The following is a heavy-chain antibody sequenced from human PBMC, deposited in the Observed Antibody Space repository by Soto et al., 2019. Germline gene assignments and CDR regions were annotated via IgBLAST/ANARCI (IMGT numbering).Heavy chain of an antibody. CDR2: ISSSGVTT. V-gene: IGHV3-23*01. D-gene: IGHD4-17*01. CDR1: GFTFSSYA. Sequence: VQLLESGGGLVQPGGSLRLSCTASGFTFSSYAMSWVRQAPGKGLEWVSGISSSGVTTYYAASVEGRFTISRDNSKGTLYLQMSSLRAEDTATYYCAKAYAERVTTWVWGQGTLVTVSS. J-gene: IGHJ4*02. CDR3: AKAYAERVTTWV.